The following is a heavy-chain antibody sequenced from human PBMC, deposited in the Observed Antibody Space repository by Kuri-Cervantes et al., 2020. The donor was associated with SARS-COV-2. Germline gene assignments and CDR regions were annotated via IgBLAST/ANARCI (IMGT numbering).Heavy chain of an antibody. J-gene: IGHJ6*03. V-gene: IGHV3-21*01. D-gene: IGHD2-2*03. Sequence: GGSLRLSCAASGLTFSSYSMNWVRQAPGKGLEWVSSISSSSSYIYYADSVKGRFTISRDNAKNSLYLQMNSLRAEDTAVYYCARDLWITYYYYYMDVWGKGTTVTVS. CDR3: ARDLWITYYYYYMDV. CDR1: GLTFSSYS. CDR2: ISSSSSYI.